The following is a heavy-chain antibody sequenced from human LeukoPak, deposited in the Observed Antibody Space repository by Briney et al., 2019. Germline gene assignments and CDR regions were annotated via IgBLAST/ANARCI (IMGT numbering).Heavy chain of an antibody. V-gene: IGHV3-53*01. CDR3: ARAPGSWYFDY. CDR2: IYSGGST. CDR1: GFTVGSNY. Sequence: PGGSLRLSCAASGFTVGSNYMSWVRQAPGKGLEWVSVIYSGGSTYYADSVKGRFTISRDNSKNTLYLQMNSLRAEDTAVYYCARAPGSWYFDYWGQGTLVTVSS. J-gene: IGHJ4*02. D-gene: IGHD2-15*01.